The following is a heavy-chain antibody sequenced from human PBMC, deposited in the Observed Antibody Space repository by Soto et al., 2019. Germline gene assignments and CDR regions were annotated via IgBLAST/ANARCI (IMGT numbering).Heavy chain of an antibody. D-gene: IGHD2-15*01. Sequence: SGNVCCKASGYTFTSYGISWVRQAPGQGLEWMGGIIPMFGTTNYAQKFQGRVTITADESTSTAYMELSSLRSEDTAVYYCARVVTVVKSFHYWYFDLWGRGTLVTVSS. J-gene: IGHJ2*01. V-gene: IGHV1-69*13. CDR1: GYTFTSYG. CDR2: IIPMFGTT. CDR3: ARVVTVVKSFHYWYFDL.